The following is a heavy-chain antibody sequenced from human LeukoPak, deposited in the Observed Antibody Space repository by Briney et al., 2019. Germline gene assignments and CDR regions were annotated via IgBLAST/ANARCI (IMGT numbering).Heavy chain of an antibody. CDR1: GGSITTYY. Sequence: SETLSLTCTVSGGSITTYYWSWIRQPPGKGLEWIGYIFTSGSTNYNPSLKSRVTISVDTSKNQFSLKLSSVTASDTAVYYCARLKYSSSGGWFDPWGQGTLVTVSS. V-gene: IGHV4-4*09. CDR3: ARLKYSSSGGWFDP. D-gene: IGHD6-19*01. J-gene: IGHJ5*02. CDR2: IFTSGST.